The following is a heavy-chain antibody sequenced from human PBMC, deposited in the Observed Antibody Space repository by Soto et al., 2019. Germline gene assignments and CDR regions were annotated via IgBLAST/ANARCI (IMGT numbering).Heavy chain of an antibody. Sequence: QVQLQQWGAGLLKPSETLSLTYAVYGGSFSTYYWSWIRQPPGKGLEWIGEINPSGSTNYNPSLKSRVTMSLDTSKNQFSLRLSSVTAADTAVYYCARGQGYCTSSSCSTDSYGMDVWGQGTTVTVSS. V-gene: IGHV4-34*01. CDR2: INPSGST. CDR1: GGSFSTYY. J-gene: IGHJ6*02. CDR3: ARGQGYCTSSSCSTDSYGMDV. D-gene: IGHD2-2*01.